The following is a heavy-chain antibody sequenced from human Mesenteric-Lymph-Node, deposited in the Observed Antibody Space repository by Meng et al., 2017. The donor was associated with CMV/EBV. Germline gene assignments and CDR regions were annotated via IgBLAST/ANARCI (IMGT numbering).Heavy chain of an antibody. CDR2: IYPTDSDT. D-gene: IGHD2-8*01. J-gene: IGHJ4*02. CDR3: ARPSRSCRNGVCSTRGFDF. CDR1: FTAYW. Sequence: FTAYWIGWVRQMPGKGLEWMGIIYPTDSDTRYSPSFQGQVTISADKSINTAYLQRRSLRASDTATYYCARPSRSCRNGVCSTRGFDFWGQGTLVTVSS. V-gene: IGHV5-51*01.